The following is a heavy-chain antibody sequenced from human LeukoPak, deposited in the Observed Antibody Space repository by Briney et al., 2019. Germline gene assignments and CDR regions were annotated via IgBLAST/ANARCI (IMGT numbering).Heavy chain of an antibody. J-gene: IGHJ5*02. D-gene: IGHD3-9*01. CDR3: ARGWGPTVLRYFDWSYNWFDP. Sequence: PSETLSLTCTVSGGSISSRPYYWGWVRQPPGKGLEWIGTISYSGTTYYSPSLKSRVTISLDTSKNQFSLKLSSVTAADTAVYYCARGWGPTVLRYFDWSYNWFDPWGQGTLVTVSS. V-gene: IGHV4-39*07. CDR1: GGSISSRPYY. CDR2: ISYSGTT.